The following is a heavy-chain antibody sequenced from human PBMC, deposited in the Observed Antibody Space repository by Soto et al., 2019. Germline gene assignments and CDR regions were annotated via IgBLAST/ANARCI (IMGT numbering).Heavy chain of an antibody. Sequence: SETLSLTCAVSGGSISSGGYSWSWIRQPPGKGLEWIGYIYHNDNTYYNPSLLSRVTISVDTSKNEFSLKLNSVTAADTAVYYCARDKITGLFDYWGQGTLVTVSS. CDR2: IYHNDNT. V-gene: IGHV4-30-2*01. CDR3: ARDKITGLFDY. CDR1: GGSISSGGYS. D-gene: IGHD2-8*02. J-gene: IGHJ4*02.